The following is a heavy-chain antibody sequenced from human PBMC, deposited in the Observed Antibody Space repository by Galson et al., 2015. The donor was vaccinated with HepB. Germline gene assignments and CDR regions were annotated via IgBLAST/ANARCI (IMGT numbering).Heavy chain of an antibody. J-gene: IGHJ4*02. V-gene: IGHV1-8*01. CDR1: GYTFTSYH. CDR2: IYPNNGDT. CDR3: ARGRRPDY. Sequence: SVKVSCKASGYTFTSYHINWVRQATGQGLEWMGWIYPNNGDTGYAQKLQGRVTVTWNASISTAYMELTNLRSEDTAVYFCARGRRPDYWGQGTLVTVSS.